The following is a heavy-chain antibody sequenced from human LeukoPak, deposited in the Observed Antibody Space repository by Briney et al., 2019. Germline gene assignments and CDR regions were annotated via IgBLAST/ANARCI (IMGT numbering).Heavy chain of an antibody. Sequence: PGGSLRLSCTASGFTFSSYTFNWVRQAPGKGLEWVSSISTSSSYIYYADSVKGRFTISRDNSKNTLYLQMNSLRPEDSAVHYCAKDGRGSGYFPDYWGQGTLVTVSS. D-gene: IGHD3-22*01. CDR1: GFTFSSYT. V-gene: IGHV3-21*01. J-gene: IGHJ4*02. CDR3: AKDGRGSGYFPDY. CDR2: ISTSSSYI.